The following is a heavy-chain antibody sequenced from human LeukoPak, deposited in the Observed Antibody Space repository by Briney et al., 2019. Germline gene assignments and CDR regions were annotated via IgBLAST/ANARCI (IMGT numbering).Heavy chain of an antibody. CDR1: GYTFTSYY. CDR3: AREGYSSSWYGPWLFDY. J-gene: IGHJ4*02. CDR2: INPSGGST. Sequence: ASVKVSCKASGYTFTSYYMHWVRQAPGQGLEWMGIINPSGGSTSYAQKFQGRVTMTRDTSTSTVYMELSSLRSEDTAVYYCAREGYSSSWYGPWLFDYWGQGTLVTVSS. V-gene: IGHV1-46*01. D-gene: IGHD6-13*01.